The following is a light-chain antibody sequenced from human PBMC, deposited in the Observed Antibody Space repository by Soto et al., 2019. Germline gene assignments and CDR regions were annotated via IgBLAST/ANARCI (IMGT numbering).Light chain of an antibody. Sequence: EIVLTQSPATLSLSPGERATLSCRASQSVSNNYLAWYQQKPGQAPRLLIYGASTRATGIPARFSGSGSGTDFTLTISSLEPEDSAVYYCQQRHMWPITFGQGTRLEIK. J-gene: IGKJ5*01. CDR1: QSVSNNY. V-gene: IGKV3D-20*02. CDR2: GAS. CDR3: QQRHMWPIT.